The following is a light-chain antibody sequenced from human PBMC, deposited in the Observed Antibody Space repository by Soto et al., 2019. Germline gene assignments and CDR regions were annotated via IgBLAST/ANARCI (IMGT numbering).Light chain of an antibody. CDR2: EVS. Sequence: QSVLTQPASVSGSPGQSITISCTGTSSDVGGYNYVSWYQQHPGKAPKLMIYEVSNRPSGVSNRFSGSKSGNTASLTISGLQAEDEADYYRSSYTSSSTLEVFGTGTKVTVL. J-gene: IGLJ1*01. V-gene: IGLV2-14*01. CDR3: SSYTSSSTLEV. CDR1: SSDVGGYNY.